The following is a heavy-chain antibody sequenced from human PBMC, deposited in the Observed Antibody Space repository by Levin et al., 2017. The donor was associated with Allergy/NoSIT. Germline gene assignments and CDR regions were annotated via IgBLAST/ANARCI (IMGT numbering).Heavy chain of an antibody. Sequence: SETLSLTCAVSGGSISSGGYSWSWIRQPPGKGLEWIGNIYLSGSTNDNPSLKSRVTMSVDRTKNQFSLKLSYVTAADTALYYCARVAGCSYGNYFDYWGPGTLVTVSS. CDR3: ARVAGCSYGNYFDY. CDR1: GGSISSGGYS. J-gene: IGHJ4*02. V-gene: IGHV4-30-2*01. CDR2: IYLSGST. D-gene: IGHD5-18*01.